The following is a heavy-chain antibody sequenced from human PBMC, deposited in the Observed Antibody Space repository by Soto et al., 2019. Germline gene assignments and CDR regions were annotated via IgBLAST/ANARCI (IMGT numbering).Heavy chain of an antibody. V-gene: IGHV4-30-4*01. CDR3: ARVGKSCSSSSCNSYYFGMDV. Sequence: QVQLQESGPGLGKPSQTLSLTCTVSGGSISSVDYYWSWIRQPPGKGLEWIGYIYYSGSTYYNPSLKSRVTISVDTSKTQFSLKLSSVSAADTAVYYCARVGKSCSSSSCNSYYFGMDVWGQGTTVTVSS. J-gene: IGHJ6*02. CDR2: IYYSGST. CDR1: GGSISSVDYY. D-gene: IGHD2-2*01.